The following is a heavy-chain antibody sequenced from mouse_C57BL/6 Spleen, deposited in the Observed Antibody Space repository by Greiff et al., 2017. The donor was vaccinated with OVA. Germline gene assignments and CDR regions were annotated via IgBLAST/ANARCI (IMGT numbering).Heavy chain of an antibody. Sequence: EVKLVEPGAGLVKPGGSLKLSCAASGFTFSNYGMHWVRQAPEQGLEWVAYISRGSSSIYYADTVKGRFTLSRDNAKSTLFLQLTSLRSEDTAVYYCARAEGWLDFDDWGKGTTLTVSS. V-gene: IGHV5-17*01. CDR3: ARAEGWLDFDD. CDR1: GFTFSNYG. D-gene: IGHD2-3*01. J-gene: IGHJ2*01. CDR2: ISRGSSSI.